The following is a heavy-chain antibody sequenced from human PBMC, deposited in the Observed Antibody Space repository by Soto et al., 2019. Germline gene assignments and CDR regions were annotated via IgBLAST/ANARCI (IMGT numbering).Heavy chain of an antibody. J-gene: IGHJ3*02. D-gene: IGHD2-8*01. CDR2: VGGSDTDK. V-gene: IGHV3-23*01. CDR1: GFTFSAYA. Sequence: EVQLLESGGGVVQPGGSLRLSCAASGFTFSAYAMSWVRQAPGKGLQWVSGVGGSDTDKHYADSVRGRFTVSRDNSKNTLYLQMNILRVDDTAVYYCAKDATAVNGVWDPFDMWGQGTEVTVSS. CDR3: AKDATAVNGVWDPFDM.